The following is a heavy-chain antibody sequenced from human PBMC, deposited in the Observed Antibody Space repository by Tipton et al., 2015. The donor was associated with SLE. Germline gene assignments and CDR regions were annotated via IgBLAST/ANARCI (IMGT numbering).Heavy chain of an antibody. D-gene: IGHD3-3*01. CDR3: ARAVEWLWEHAQYNWFDP. CDR1: GYTFTSYG. CDR2: ISAYNGNT. V-gene: IGHV1-18*01. Sequence: QSGPEVKKPGASVKVSCKASGYTFTSYGISWVRQAPGQGLEWMGWISAYNGNTNYAQKLQGRVTMTTDTSTSTAYMERRSLRSDDPAVYYCARAVEWLWEHAQYNWFDPWGQGTLVTVSS. J-gene: IGHJ5*02.